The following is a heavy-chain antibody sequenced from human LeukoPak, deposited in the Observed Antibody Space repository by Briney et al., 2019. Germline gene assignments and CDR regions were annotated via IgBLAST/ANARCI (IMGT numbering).Heavy chain of an antibody. CDR1: GFTISSYA. J-gene: IGHJ1*01. CDR3: AKDAVMDLGYFQH. V-gene: IGHV3-23*01. CDR2: ISSSGGST. D-gene: IGHD3/OR15-3a*01. Sequence: TGGSLRLSCAASGFTISSYAMSWVAQAPGKGLEWVSAISSSGGSTYYADSVKGRLTISRDNSKNTLYLQMHSLRVEDTAVYYCAKDAVMDLGYFQHWGQGTLVTVSS.